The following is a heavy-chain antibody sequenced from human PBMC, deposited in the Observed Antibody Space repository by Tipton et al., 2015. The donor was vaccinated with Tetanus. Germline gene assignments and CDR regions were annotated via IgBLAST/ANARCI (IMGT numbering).Heavy chain of an antibody. CDR3: ARGGGQLWFNIENWFDP. D-gene: IGHD5-18*01. V-gene: IGHV1-8*01. CDR1: GYTFTSYD. Sequence: GAEVKKPGASVKVSCKASGYTFTSYDINWVRQATGQGLEWMGWMNPNSGNTGYAQKFQGRVTMTRNTSISTAYMELSSLRSEDTAVYYCARGGGQLWFNIENWFDPWGQGPLVTVSS. J-gene: IGHJ5*02. CDR2: MNPNSGNT.